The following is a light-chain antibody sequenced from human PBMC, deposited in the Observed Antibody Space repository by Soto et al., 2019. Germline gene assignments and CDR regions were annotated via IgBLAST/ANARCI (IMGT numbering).Light chain of an antibody. CDR3: QQYNDNWT. CDR2: KAS. V-gene: IGKV1-5*03. J-gene: IGKJ1*01. CDR1: QSISSW. Sequence: EIPITQSPSTLSASVGDRVTITCRTSQSISSWLACYQQKPGTAPNLLTYKASTLQSGVPSRFSGSGSGTEFTLTISSLQPDDSATYYCQQYNDNWTFGQGTKVDIK.